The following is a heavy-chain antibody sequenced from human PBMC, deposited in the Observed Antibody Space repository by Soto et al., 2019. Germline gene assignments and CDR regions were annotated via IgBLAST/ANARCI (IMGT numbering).Heavy chain of an antibody. Sequence: QVQLVQSGAEVKKPGASVKASCKASGYTFTSYGISWARQAPGQGHEWMGRISAYNGNTKYAQKLQGRVTMTTETSASTAYMELTSLRSDDTAGYSCAGGAARGMRDYWGQGTLVPVSS. J-gene: IGHJ4*02. V-gene: IGHV1-18*01. D-gene: IGHD6-13*01. CDR1: GYTFTSYG. CDR3: AGGAARGMRDY. CDR2: ISAYNGNT.